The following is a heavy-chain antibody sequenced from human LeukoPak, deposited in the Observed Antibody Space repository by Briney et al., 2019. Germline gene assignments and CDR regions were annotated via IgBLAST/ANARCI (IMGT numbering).Heavy chain of an antibody. CDR1: GYTFTSYG. J-gene: IGHJ4*02. CDR3: ARAGVNYDILTGPSYDY. D-gene: IGHD3-9*01. Sequence: ASVKVSCKASGYTFTSYGISWVRQAPGQGLEWMGGIIPIFGTANYAQKFQGRVTITADESTSTAYMELSSLRSEDTAVYYCARAGVNYDILTGPSYDYWGQGTLVTVSS. V-gene: IGHV1-69*13. CDR2: IIPIFGTA.